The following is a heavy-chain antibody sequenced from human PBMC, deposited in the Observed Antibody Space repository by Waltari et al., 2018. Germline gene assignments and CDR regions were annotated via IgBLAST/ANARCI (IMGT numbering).Heavy chain of an antibody. CDR2: MDTTVNNT. J-gene: IGHJ6*02. V-gene: IGHV3-21*02. Sequence: EVRLLESGGGLVKPGGSLRLSCEASGFTFSLYNMHWVRQAPGKGPEWVSSMDTTVNNTYYSDPWRGRLTISRDNAQNSRFLQLNSLRGEDTALYYCARVQHCGPGSCYSSAMDVWGQGTAVTVSS. CDR3: ARVQHCGPGSCYSSAMDV. CDR1: GFTFSLYN. D-gene: IGHD2-15*01.